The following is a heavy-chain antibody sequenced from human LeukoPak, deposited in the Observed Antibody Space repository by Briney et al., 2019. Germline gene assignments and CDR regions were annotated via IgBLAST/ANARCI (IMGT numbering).Heavy chain of an antibody. J-gene: IGHJ4*02. V-gene: IGHV3-23*01. CDR3: AKDQFVLPNYDSSGYSDY. Sequence: PGGSLRLSCAASGFTFSSYAVTWVRQAPGKGLEWVSTLSGSGDSTSYADSVKGRFTISRDNSQNTLFLQMISLRAEDTAVYYCAKDQFVLPNYDSSGYSDYWGQGTLVTVSS. CDR2: LSGSGDST. CDR1: GFTFSSYA. D-gene: IGHD3-22*01.